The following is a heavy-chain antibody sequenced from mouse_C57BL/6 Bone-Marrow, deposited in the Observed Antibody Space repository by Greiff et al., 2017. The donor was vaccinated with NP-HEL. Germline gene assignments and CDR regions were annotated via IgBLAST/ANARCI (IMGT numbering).Heavy chain of an antibody. Sequence: QVQLQQSGAELARPGASVKLSCKASGYTFTSYGISWVKQRTGQGLEWIGEIYPSSGNTYYNEKFKGKATLTADKSSSTAYMELRSLTSEDSAVYFCARVPYYGSSCWYFDVWGTGTTVTVSS. CDR1: GYTFTSYG. CDR2: IYPSSGNT. D-gene: IGHD1-1*01. CDR3: ARVPYYGSSCWYFDV. J-gene: IGHJ1*03. V-gene: IGHV1-81*01.